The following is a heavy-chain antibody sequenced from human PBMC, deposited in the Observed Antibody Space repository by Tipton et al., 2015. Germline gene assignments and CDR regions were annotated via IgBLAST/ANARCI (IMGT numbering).Heavy chain of an antibody. CDR1: GFTFNRYW. CDR2: IEQDGSEK. D-gene: IGHD3-22*01. CDR3: ARAYYGRSGYFISYFDY. Sequence: SLRLSCAASGFTFNRYWMTWVRQSPGKGLDWVANIEQDGSEKYYVDSVKGRFTISRDNAKNSLYLQMDSLTAEDTAVYYCARAYYGRSGYFISYFDYWGQGTLVTVSS. V-gene: IGHV3-7*01. J-gene: IGHJ4*02.